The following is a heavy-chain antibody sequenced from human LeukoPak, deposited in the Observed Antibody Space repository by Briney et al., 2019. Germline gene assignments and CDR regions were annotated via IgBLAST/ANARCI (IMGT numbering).Heavy chain of an antibody. CDR3: AKDPTMIVVVIPDY. Sequence: GSLRLSCAASGFTFSSYAMSWVRQAPGKGLEWVSAISGSGGSTYYADSVKGRLTISRDNSKNTLYLQMNSLRAEDTAVYYCAKDPTMIVVVIPDYWGQGTLVTVSS. D-gene: IGHD3-22*01. CDR2: ISGSGGST. V-gene: IGHV3-23*01. J-gene: IGHJ4*02. CDR1: GFTFSSYA.